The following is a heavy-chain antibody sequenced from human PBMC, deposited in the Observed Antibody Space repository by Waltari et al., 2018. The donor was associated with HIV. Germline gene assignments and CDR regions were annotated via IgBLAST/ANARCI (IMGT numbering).Heavy chain of an antibody. CDR2: INHSGST. CDR3: ARGQYYYDSSGYSFFDY. D-gene: IGHD3-22*01. Sequence: QVQLQQWGAGLLKPSETLSLTCAVYGGSFSGYYWSWIRQPPGKGLEWIGEINHSGSTNYNPSLKSRVTISVDTSKNQFSLKLSSVTAADTAVYYCARGQYYYDSSGYSFFDYWGQGTLVTVSS. V-gene: IGHV4-34*01. J-gene: IGHJ4*02. CDR1: GGSFSGYY.